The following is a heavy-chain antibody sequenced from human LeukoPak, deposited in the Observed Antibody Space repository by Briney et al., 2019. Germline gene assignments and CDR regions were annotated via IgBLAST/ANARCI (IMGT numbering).Heavy chain of an antibody. V-gene: IGHV4-59*01. Sequence: SETLSLTCTVSGGSISSYYWSWIRQPPGKGLEWIGYIYYSGSTNYNPSLKSRVTISLDTSKNQFSLTLSSVSAADTAVYYCARDSPGYSSGWYYFDYWGQGTLVTVSS. CDR2: IYYSGST. D-gene: IGHD6-19*01. CDR1: GGSISSYY. J-gene: IGHJ4*02. CDR3: ARDSPGYSSGWYYFDY.